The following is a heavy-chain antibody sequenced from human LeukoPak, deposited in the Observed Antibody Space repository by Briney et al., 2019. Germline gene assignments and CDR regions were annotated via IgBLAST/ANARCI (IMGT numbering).Heavy chain of an antibody. Sequence: GESLKISCKGFGYSFTNYWIGWVRQMPGKGLEWMGIIHPGDSDMRYSPSFQGQVTISADKSISTAYLQWSSLKASDTAMFYSARRDSAAYGAFDIWGQGTMVTVSS. V-gene: IGHV5-51*01. CDR1: GYSFTNYW. CDR2: IHPGDSDM. J-gene: IGHJ3*02. CDR3: ARRDSAAYGAFDI. D-gene: IGHD2-2*01.